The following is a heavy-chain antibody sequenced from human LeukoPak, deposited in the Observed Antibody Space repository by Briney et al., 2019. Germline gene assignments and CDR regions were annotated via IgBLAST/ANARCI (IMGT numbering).Heavy chain of an antibody. J-gene: IGHJ4*02. V-gene: IGHV3-48*03. D-gene: IGHD3-3*01. CDR1: GFTFSSYE. Sequence: GGSLRLSCAASGFTFSSYEMNWVRQAPGKGLEWVSYISSSGSTIYYADSVKGRFTISRDNAKNSLYLQMNSLRAEDTALYYCVRYGFWSGAKGGDYWGQGTQVTVSS. CDR3: VRYGFWSGAKGGDY. CDR2: ISSSGSTI.